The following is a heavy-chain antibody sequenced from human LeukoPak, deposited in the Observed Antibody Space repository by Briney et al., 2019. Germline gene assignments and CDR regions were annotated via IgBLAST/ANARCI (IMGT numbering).Heavy chain of an antibody. J-gene: IGHJ4*02. CDR1: GVSLISDSYF. V-gene: IGHV4-39*06. CDR3: ARSPPGWYYDNSGQYYFDT. Sequence: SETLSLTCTVSGVSLISDSYFWGWIRQPPGKGLEWIASISYDGRTYNNRSLKSRVTISVDTSKSQFALKLSSVTAADTAVYYCARSPPGWYYDNSGQYYFDTWGQGALVTVSS. D-gene: IGHD3-22*01. CDR2: ISYDGRT.